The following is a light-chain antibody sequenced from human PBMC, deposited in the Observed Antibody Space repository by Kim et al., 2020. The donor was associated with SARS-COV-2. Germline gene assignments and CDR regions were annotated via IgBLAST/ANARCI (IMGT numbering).Light chain of an antibody. CDR3: ISYTSSNAWV. CDR1: NSDVGAYGY. CDR2: DVS. J-gene: IGLJ3*02. Sequence: QSALTQPASVSGSPGESITISCTGTNSDVGAYGYVSWFQQHPGKAPKVMIYDVSERPSGVSNRFSGSKSGNTASLTISGLQAEDEADYYCISYTSSNAWVFGGGTQLTVL. V-gene: IGLV2-14*01.